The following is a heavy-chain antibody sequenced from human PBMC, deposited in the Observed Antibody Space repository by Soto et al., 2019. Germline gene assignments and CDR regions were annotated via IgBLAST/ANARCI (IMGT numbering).Heavy chain of an antibody. CDR1: GGSFSEYY. CDR3: ASEAGAFDI. V-gene: IGHV4-34*01. CDR2: VNHSGST. Sequence: SETLSLTCAVYGGSFSEYYWSWIRQPPGKGLEWIGEVNHSGSTNYNPSLKSRVTISVDTSKNQFSLRLSSVTAADTAVYHCASEAGAFDIWGQGTMVTVSS. J-gene: IGHJ3*02.